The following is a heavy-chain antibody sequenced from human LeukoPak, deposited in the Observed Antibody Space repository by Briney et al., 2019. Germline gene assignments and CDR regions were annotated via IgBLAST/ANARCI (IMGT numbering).Heavy chain of an antibody. D-gene: IGHD6-19*01. CDR3: ARLQWLQTGRDFSDY. V-gene: IGHV3-21*01. CDR1: GFTFSSYS. J-gene: IGHJ4*02. CDR2: ISGSGSYI. Sequence: GGSLRLSCAASGFTFSSYSIQWVRQAPGKGLEWVSSISGSGSYIYYADSVQGRFTISRDNAKNSVYLQMNSLRAEDTAVYYCARLQWLQTGRDFSDYWGQGTLVTVSS.